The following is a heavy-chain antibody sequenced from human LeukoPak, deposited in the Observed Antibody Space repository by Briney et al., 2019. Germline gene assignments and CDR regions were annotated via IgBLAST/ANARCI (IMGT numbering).Heavy chain of an antibody. CDR3: AREVGDGGFDY. D-gene: IGHD3-16*01. Sequence: PGGSLRLPCAASGFTFSSYSMYWVRKAPGKGLEWVSSISSSSSYIYYADSVKGRFTISRDNAKNSLYLQMNSLRAEDTAVYYCAREVGDGGFDYWGQGTLVTVSS. J-gene: IGHJ4*02. CDR2: ISSSSSYI. V-gene: IGHV3-21*01. CDR1: GFTFSSYS.